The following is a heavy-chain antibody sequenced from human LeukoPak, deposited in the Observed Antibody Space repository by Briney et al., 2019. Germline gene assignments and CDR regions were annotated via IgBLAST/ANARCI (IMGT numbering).Heavy chain of an antibody. CDR2: IWYDGSNK. CDR3: AREYCSGGSCYHDY. J-gene: IGHJ4*02. D-gene: IGHD2-15*01. Sequence: GRSLRLSCAASGFTFSSCGMHWVRQAPGKGLEWVAVIWYDGSNKYYADSVKGRFTISRDNSKNTLYLQMNSLRAEDTAVYYCAREYCSGGSCYHDYWGQGTLVTVSS. CDR1: GFTFSSCG. V-gene: IGHV3-33*01.